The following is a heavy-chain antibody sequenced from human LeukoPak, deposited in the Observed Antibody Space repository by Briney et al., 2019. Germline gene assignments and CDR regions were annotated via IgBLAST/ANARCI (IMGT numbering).Heavy chain of an antibody. CDR3: ARGGRGIAAGFDY. CDR1: GYTLTELS. J-gene: IGHJ4*02. Sequence: ASVTVSCKVSGYTLTELSMHWVRQAPGKGREGMGSVYPEDGETIYAQKFQGRVTMTEDTSTDTVYMELSSLRAEDTAVYYCARGGRGIAAGFDYWGQGTLVTVSS. CDR2: VYPEDGET. D-gene: IGHD6-13*01. V-gene: IGHV1-24*01.